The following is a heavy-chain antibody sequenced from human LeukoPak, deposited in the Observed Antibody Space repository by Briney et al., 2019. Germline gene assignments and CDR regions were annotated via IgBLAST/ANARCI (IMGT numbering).Heavy chain of an antibody. CDR2: ISAYNGNT. CDR3: ARDQDSSSWTYYYYYMDV. J-gene: IGHJ6*03. CDR1: GYTFTSYG. D-gene: IGHD6-13*01. Sequence: ASVKVSCKASGYTFTSYGISWVRQAPGQGLEWMGWISAYNGNTNYAQKLQGRVTMTTDTSTSTAYMELRSLRSDDTAVYYCARDQDSSSWTYYYYYMDVWGKGTTVTVSS. V-gene: IGHV1-18*01.